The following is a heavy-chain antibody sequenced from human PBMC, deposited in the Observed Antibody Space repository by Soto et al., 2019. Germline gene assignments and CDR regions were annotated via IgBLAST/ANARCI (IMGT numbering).Heavy chain of an antibody. D-gene: IGHD2-2*01. V-gene: IGHV1-3*01. J-gene: IGHJ4*02. CDR3: ARSTPNFDY. CDR1: GYTFTSYA. Sequence: ASVKVSCKAPGYTFTSYAMHWVRQAPGQRLEWMGWINAGNGDTKYSQKFQGRVTITRDTSATTAYMELTSQRSEDTAVYYCARSTPNFDYWGRGTLVTVSS. CDR2: INAGNGDT.